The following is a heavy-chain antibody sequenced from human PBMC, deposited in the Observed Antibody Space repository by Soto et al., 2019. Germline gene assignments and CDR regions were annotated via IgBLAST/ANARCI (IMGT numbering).Heavy chain of an antibody. D-gene: IGHD3-10*01. CDR2: IYYSGST. V-gene: IGHV4-59*01. J-gene: IGHJ4*02. CDR3: ARNAVLLWFGELQYYFDY. CDR1: GGSISSYY. Sequence: PSETLSLTCTVSGGSISSYYWSWIRQPPGKGLEWIGYIYYSGSTNYNPSLKSRVTISVDTSKNQFSLKLSSVTAADTAVYYCARNAVLLWFGELQYYFDYWGQGTLVTVSS.